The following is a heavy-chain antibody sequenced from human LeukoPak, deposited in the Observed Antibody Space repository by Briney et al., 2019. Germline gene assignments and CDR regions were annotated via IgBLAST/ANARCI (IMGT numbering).Heavy chain of an antibody. CDR3: ARDSGYSYGLSLDY. Sequence: GGSLRLSCVASGFTFRSAWMTWVRQAPGKGLEWVANIKQDGSEKYYVDSVKGRFTISRDNAKNSLYLQMNSLRAKDTAVYYCARDSGYSYGLSLDYWGQGTLVTVSS. CDR1: GFTFRSAW. J-gene: IGHJ4*02. D-gene: IGHD5-18*01. CDR2: IKQDGSEK. V-gene: IGHV3-7*01.